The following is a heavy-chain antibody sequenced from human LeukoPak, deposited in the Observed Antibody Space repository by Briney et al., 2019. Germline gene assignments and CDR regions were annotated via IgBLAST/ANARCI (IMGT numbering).Heavy chain of an antibody. D-gene: IGHD3-10*01. Sequence: GGSLRLSCAASGFTFSNNWMTWVRQAPGKGPEWVATVKKDASEKYYVDSVKGRFTISRDNAKNSLYLQMNSLRVEDTAVYYCARGPPYGSRSDYFDYWGQGNLVTVSS. V-gene: IGHV3-7*01. J-gene: IGHJ4*02. CDR3: ARGPPYGSRSDYFDY. CDR2: VKKDASEK. CDR1: GFTFSNNW.